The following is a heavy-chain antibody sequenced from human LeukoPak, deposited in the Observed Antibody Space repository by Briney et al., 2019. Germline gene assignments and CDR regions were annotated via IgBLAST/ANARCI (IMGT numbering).Heavy chain of an antibody. CDR2: ISGSGGST. CDR3: ARDHGDSTRLGAFDI. Sequence: GGSLRLSCAASGFTFSSYDMSWVRQAPGKGLEWVSTISGSGGSTYYADSVKGRFTISRDNSKNTLYLQINSLRAEDTAVYYCARDHGDSTRLGAFDIWGQGTMVTVSS. J-gene: IGHJ3*02. D-gene: IGHD7-27*01. V-gene: IGHV3-23*01. CDR1: GFTFSSYD.